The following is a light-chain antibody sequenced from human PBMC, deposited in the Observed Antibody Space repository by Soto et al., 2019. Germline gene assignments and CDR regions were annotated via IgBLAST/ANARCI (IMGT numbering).Light chain of an antibody. V-gene: IGKV3-15*01. Sequence: EIVMTQSPATLSVSPGERATLSCRASQSVSSNLAWYQQKPGQPPRLLIYGASTRATGIPARFSGSGSGTEFTLTISSLQSADFAVYYFQQYNNWPHTFGQGTKLEIK. CDR2: GAS. CDR3: QQYNNWPHT. CDR1: QSVSSN. J-gene: IGKJ2*01.